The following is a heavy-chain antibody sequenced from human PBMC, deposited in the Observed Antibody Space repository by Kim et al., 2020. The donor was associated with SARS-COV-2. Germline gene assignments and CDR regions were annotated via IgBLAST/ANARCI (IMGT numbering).Heavy chain of an antibody. V-gene: IGHV4-34*01. CDR2: INHPGST. J-gene: IGHJ3*01. CDR1: GGSFSGYY. Sequence: SETLSLTCVVSGGSFSGYYWSWIRQSPRKGLEWIGTINHPGSTDYNPSLQSRVIITQDTSTNQFSLRLTAVTAADTAIYYCTRGQDWSGPAAFAFWGQGTMVAVS. CDR3: TRGQDWSGPAAFAF. D-gene: IGHD3-3*01.